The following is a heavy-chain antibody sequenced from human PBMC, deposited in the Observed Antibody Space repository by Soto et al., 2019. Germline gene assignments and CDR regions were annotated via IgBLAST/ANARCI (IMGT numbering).Heavy chain of an antibody. CDR3: ARAGGIPYYYYYGMDV. D-gene: IGHD6-25*01. J-gene: IGHJ6*02. V-gene: IGHV3-30-3*01. CDR1: GFTISSYA. CDR2: ISYDGSNK. Sequence: GGSLRLSCAASGFTISSYAMHWVRQGPGKGLEWVAVISYDGSNKYYADSVKGRFTISSDNSKSTLYLQINSLRAEDTAVYYCARAGGIPYYYYYGMDVSAQGTTVTVSS.